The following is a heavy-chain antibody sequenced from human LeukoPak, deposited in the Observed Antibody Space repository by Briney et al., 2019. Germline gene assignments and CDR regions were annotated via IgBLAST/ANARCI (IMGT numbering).Heavy chain of an antibody. D-gene: IGHD1-26*01. CDR3: ARDKEWELLYYFDY. CDR1: GGSISSGYY. V-gene: IGHV4-38-2*02. CDR2: IYHSGST. Sequence: PSETLSLTCTVSGGSISSGYYWGWIRKPPGKGLEWIGSIYHSGSTYYNPSLKSRVTISVDTSKNQFSLKLSSVTAADTAVYYCARDKEWELLYYFDYWGQGTLVTVSS. J-gene: IGHJ4*02.